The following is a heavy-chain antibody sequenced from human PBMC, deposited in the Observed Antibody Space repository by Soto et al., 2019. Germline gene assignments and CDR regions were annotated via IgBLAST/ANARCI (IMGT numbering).Heavy chain of an antibody. J-gene: IGHJ4*02. D-gene: IGHD6-19*01. Sequence: NPSETLSLTCTVSGGSVSSGGYFWSWIRQPPGKGLEWIGYISYSGSTKYNPSLESRVTISVDTSNKNFSLKLASVTAADTAVYYCARAPYSSGWPDSWGQGTLVTVSS. CDR1: GGSVSSGGYF. V-gene: IGHV4-61*03. CDR3: ARAPYSSGWPDS. CDR2: ISYSGST.